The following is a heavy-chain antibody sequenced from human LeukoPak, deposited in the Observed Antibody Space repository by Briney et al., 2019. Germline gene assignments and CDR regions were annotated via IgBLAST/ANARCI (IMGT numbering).Heavy chain of an antibody. CDR3: ATRSYGSGYYYMDV. Sequence: ASVKVPCKASGYTFTSYDINWVRQATGQGLEWMGGFDPEDGETIYAQKFQGRVTMTEDTSTDTAYMELSSLRSEDTAVYYCATRSYGSGYYYMDVWGKGTTVTVSS. CDR2: FDPEDGET. J-gene: IGHJ6*03. D-gene: IGHD5-18*01. V-gene: IGHV1-24*01. CDR1: GYTFTSYD.